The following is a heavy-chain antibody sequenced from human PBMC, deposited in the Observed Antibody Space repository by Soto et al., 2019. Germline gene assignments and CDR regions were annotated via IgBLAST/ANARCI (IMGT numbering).Heavy chain of an antibody. CDR3: ARHSAPIAVAGTIDY. V-gene: IGHV4-59*08. D-gene: IGHD6-19*01. J-gene: IGHJ4*02. CDR2: IYYSGST. Sequence: PPETLSPTCTVSGGSIRLYYWSWIRQPPGKGLEWIGYIYYSGSTNYNPSLKSRVTISVDTSKNQFSLKLSSVTAADTAVYYCARHSAPIAVAGTIDYWGQGTLVTVS. CDR1: GGSIRLYY.